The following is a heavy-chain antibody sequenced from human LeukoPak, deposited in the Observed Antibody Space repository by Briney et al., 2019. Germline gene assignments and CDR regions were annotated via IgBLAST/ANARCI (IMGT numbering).Heavy chain of an antibody. Sequence: GGSLRLSCAASGFTFSNYGMHWVRQAPGKGLEWVAFTRYDGSKNYYADSVKGRFTISRDNSKNTLYLQMNSLRAEDTAVYYCARVPVTSFYYYMDVWGKGTTVTVSS. J-gene: IGHJ6*03. CDR3: ARVPVTSFYYYMDV. CDR2: TRYDGSKN. CDR1: GFTFSNYG. D-gene: IGHD4-17*01. V-gene: IGHV3-30*02.